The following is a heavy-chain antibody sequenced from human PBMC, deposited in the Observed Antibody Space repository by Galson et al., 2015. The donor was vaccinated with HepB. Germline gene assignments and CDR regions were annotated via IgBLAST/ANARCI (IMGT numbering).Heavy chain of an antibody. CDR1: GFSVSGNY. CDR3: ARECGTSCYAAFDF. Sequence: SLRLSCAVSGFSVSGNYMNWVRQAPGKGLEWVSVIYNGGNTYYVDSVKGRFTVSRDNSRNTVYLQMNSLRAEDTAVYYCARECGTSCYAAFDFWGQGTLVTVSS. CDR2: IYNGGNT. D-gene: IGHD2-2*01. V-gene: IGHV3-66*01. J-gene: IGHJ3*01.